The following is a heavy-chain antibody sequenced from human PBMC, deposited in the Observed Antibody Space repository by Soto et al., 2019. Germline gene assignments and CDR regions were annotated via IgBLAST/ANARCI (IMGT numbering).Heavy chain of an antibody. V-gene: IGHV5-51*01. CDR2: IYPGDSDT. CDR3: ARNLLVQRTAGDAFDI. Sequence: GESLKISCKGSGYSFTSYWIGWVRQMPGKGLEWMGIIYPGDSDTRYSPSFQGQVTISADKSISTAYLQWSSLKASDTAMYYCARNLLVQRTAGDAFDIWGQGTMVTVSS. D-gene: IGHD2-2*01. J-gene: IGHJ3*02. CDR1: GYSFTSYW.